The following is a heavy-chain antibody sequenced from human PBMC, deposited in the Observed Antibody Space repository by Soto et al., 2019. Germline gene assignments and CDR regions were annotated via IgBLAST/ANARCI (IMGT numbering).Heavy chain of an antibody. V-gene: IGHV4-30-4*01. CDR2: IYYSGST. CDR1: GGSISSGDYY. D-gene: IGHD2-2*01. Sequence: SETLSLTCTVSGGSISSGDYYWSWIRQPPGKGLEWIGYIYYSGSTYYNPSLKSRVTISVDTSKNQFSLKLSSVTAADTAVYYCARAHYCSSTSCYEVHGWLDPWGQGTMVTVSS. J-gene: IGHJ5*02. CDR3: ARAHYCSSTSCYEVHGWLDP.